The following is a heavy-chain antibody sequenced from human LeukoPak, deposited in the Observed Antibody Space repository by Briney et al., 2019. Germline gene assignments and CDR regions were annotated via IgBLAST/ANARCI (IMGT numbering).Heavy chain of an antibody. J-gene: IGHJ4*02. Sequence: PGGSLRLSCAASEFDFSTHAMTWVRQAPGKGLEWVSAISISGTKTYYADSVKGRFTISRDNSKNTLYLQMYSLRAEDTAVYYCANEIRPNDYWGRGTLVTVSS. CDR3: ANEIRPNDY. V-gene: IGHV3-23*01. D-gene: IGHD4-17*01. CDR1: EFDFSTHA. CDR2: ISISGTKT.